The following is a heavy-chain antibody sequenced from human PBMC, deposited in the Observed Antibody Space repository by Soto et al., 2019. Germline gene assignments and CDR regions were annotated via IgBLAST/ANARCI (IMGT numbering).Heavy chain of an antibody. Sequence: SVKVSCKASGFTFTSSAVPWVRQARGQRLEWIGWIVVGSGNTNYAQKFQEGVTITRDMSTSTAYMELSSLRSEDTAVYYCAAKSTVTSFDYWGQGTLVTVSS. CDR2: IVVGSGNT. CDR3: AAKSTVTSFDY. J-gene: IGHJ4*02. CDR1: GFTFTSSA. D-gene: IGHD4-17*01. V-gene: IGHV1-58*01.